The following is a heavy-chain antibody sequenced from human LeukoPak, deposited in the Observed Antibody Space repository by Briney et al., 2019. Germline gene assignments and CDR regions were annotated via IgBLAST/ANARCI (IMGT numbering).Heavy chain of an antibody. CDR2: ISGSGGTT. V-gene: IGHV3-23*01. Sequence: GGSLRLSCAASGFTFSSFAMSWVRQAPGKGLEWVSAISGSGGTTYYADSVKGRFTISRDSSKNTLYLQMNSLRAEDTAVYYCAKVSGGGLYYDGMDVWGQGTTVTVSS. D-gene: IGHD1-14*01. J-gene: IGHJ6*02. CDR1: GFTFSSFA. CDR3: AKVSGGGLYYDGMDV.